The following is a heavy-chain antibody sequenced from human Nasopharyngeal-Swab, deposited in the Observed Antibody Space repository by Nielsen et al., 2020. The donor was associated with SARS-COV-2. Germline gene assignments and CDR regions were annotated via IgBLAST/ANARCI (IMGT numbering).Heavy chain of an antibody. CDR2: VDSSGST. J-gene: IGHJ6*02. V-gene: IGHV4-59*13. D-gene: IGHD2-2*01. CDR1: GGSISSYY. Sequence: WGSLRLSCTVSGGSISSYYWSWIRQPPGKGLEWIGCVDSSGSTNYKPSLKSRVTISVDTSKNQFSLNLSSVTAADTAVYYCGRGACSITTCYENVDVWGQGTTVTVSS. CDR3: GRGACSITTCYENVDV.